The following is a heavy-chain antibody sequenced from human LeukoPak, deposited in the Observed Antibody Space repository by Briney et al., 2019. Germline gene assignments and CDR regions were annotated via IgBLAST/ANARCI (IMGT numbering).Heavy chain of an antibody. CDR1: GGSISSYY. J-gene: IGHJ6*03. V-gene: IGHV4-4*07. Sequence: SETLSLTCTVSGGSISSYYWSWIRQPAGKGLEWIGRIYTSGSTNYNPSLKSRVTMSVDTSKNQFSLKLSSVTAADTAVYYCARQRLESYYYYYYMDVWGKGTTVTISS. CDR3: ARQRLESYYYYYYMDV. D-gene: IGHD1-1*01. CDR2: IYTSGST.